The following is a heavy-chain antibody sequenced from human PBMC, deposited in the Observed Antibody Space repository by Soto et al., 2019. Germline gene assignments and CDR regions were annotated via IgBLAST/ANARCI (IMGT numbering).Heavy chain of an antibody. J-gene: IGHJ6*02. V-gene: IGHV5-51*07. CDR2: IYPGDSDT. CDR1: GYSFTSYW. Sequence: LGEALKISCKGSGYSFTSYWIGWVHQMPGKGLEWMGIIYPGDSDTRYSPSFQGQVTISADKSISTAYLQWSSLKASDTAMYYCAKLRFLEWSHYGMDVWGQGTTVTVSS. CDR3: AKLRFLEWSHYGMDV. D-gene: IGHD3-3*01.